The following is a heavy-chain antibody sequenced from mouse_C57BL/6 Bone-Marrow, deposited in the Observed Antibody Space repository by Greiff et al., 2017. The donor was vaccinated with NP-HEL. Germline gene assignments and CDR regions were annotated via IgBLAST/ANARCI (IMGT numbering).Heavy chain of an antibody. CDR1: GYTFTSYT. J-gene: IGHJ2*01. CDR3: SFYDYDYFDY. Sequence: QVQLQQSGAELARPGASVKMSCKASGYTFTSYTMHWVKQRPGQGLEWIGYINPSSGYTKYNQKFKDKATLTADKSSSTAYMQLSSLTSEDSAVYYYSFYDYDYFDYWGQGTTLTVSS. CDR2: INPSSGYT. V-gene: IGHV1-4*01. D-gene: IGHD2-4*01.